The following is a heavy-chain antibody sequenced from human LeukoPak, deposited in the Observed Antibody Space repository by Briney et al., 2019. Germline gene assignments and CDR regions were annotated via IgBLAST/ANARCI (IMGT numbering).Heavy chain of an antibody. Sequence: KSSETLSLTCAVYGGSFSGYYWSWIRQPPGKGLEWIGEINHSGSTNYNPSLKSRVTISVDTSKNQFSLKLSSVTAADTAVYYCARGSVVPAAMGGWFDPWGQGTLVTVSS. J-gene: IGHJ5*02. CDR3: ARGSVVPAAMGGWFDP. V-gene: IGHV4-34*01. CDR1: GGSFSGYY. CDR2: INHSGST. D-gene: IGHD2-2*01.